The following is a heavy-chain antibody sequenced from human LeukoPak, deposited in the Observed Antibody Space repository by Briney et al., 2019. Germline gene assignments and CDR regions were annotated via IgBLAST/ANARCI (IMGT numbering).Heavy chain of an antibody. Sequence: SETLSLTCTVSGGSISRNNYNWGWIRQPPGKRLEWIGSFFYSGSTYYNPSLKSRVTISVDTSKNQFSLKLSAVTAADTAVYYCGRHLGYCSGGTCYWEPDAFDFWGQGTLVTVSS. V-gene: IGHV4-39*01. CDR1: GGSISRNNYN. CDR3: GRHLGYCSGGTCYWEPDAFDF. CDR2: FFYSGST. J-gene: IGHJ3*01. D-gene: IGHD2-15*01.